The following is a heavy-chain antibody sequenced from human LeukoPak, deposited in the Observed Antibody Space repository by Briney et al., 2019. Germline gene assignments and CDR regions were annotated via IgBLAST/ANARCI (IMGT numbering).Heavy chain of an antibody. J-gene: IGHJ4*02. D-gene: IGHD6-19*01. V-gene: IGHV3-23*01. CDR1: GFTFSTYA. CDR2: FSGSGGTT. Sequence: GRSLSLSCAASGFTFSTYAMSWVRQAPGKGLEWVSTFSGSGGTTYYADSVKGRFTTSRDNSKNTLYLQMDSLRAEDTAVYYCAKGPYSSGPGGSFNYWGERTLVTVSS. CDR3: AKGPYSSGPGGSFNY.